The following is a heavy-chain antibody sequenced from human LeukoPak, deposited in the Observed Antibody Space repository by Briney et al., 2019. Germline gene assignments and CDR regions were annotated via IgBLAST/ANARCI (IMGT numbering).Heavy chain of an antibody. CDR3: ARGLLRYFDWSLNY. Sequence: ASVKVSCKASGGTFSSYAISWVRQAPGQGLEWMGGIIPIFGTANYAQKFQGRVTITADESTSTAYMELSSLRSEDTAVYYCARGLLRYFDWSLNYWGQGTLVTVPS. CDR2: IIPIFGTA. CDR1: GGTFSSYA. J-gene: IGHJ4*02. V-gene: IGHV1-69*01. D-gene: IGHD3-9*01.